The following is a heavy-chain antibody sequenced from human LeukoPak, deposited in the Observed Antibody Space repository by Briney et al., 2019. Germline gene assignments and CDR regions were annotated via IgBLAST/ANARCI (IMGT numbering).Heavy chain of an antibody. CDR1: GFTFSSYW. D-gene: IGHD3-9*01. CDR2: IKQDGSET. V-gene: IGHV3-7*01. J-gene: IGHJ4*02. Sequence: GGSLRLSCAPSGFTFSSYWVSCVRQAPGKGMEWVANIKQDGSETYYVDSVKGRFPISRDNAKNSLYLQMNSLRAEDTAVYYCASPNFDWLLSPYYYWGQGTLVTVSS. CDR3: ASPNFDWLLSPYYY.